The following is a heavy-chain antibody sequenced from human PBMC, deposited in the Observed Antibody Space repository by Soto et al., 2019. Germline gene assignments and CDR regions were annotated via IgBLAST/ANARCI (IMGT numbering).Heavy chain of an antibody. D-gene: IGHD2-15*01. CDR3: ARESRSCSGGSCEFLPGIDY. CDR1: GGTFSSYA. CDR2: IIPIFGTG. V-gene: IGHV1-69*12. Sequence: QVQLVQSGAEVKKPGSSVKVSCKASGGTFSSYAISWVRQAPGQGLEWLGGIIPIFGTGNYAQKFHGRVPINADESKSTDYMELSILRSDDTAVYYCARESRSCSGGSCEFLPGIDYLCQGTLVTVSS. J-gene: IGHJ4*02.